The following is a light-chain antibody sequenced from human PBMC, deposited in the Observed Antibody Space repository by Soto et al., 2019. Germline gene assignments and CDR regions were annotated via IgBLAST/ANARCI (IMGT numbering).Light chain of an antibody. CDR2: GAS. Sequence: EIVLTQSPGTLSLSPGERATLSCRASQSVSSNNLAWYQQKPGQPPRLLIYGASNRATGIPDRFSGSGSGTDFTLTISKLEPEDFAVYHCQQYGGSPRTFGQGTKVELK. CDR3: QQYGGSPRT. J-gene: IGKJ1*01. CDR1: QSVSSNN. V-gene: IGKV3-20*01.